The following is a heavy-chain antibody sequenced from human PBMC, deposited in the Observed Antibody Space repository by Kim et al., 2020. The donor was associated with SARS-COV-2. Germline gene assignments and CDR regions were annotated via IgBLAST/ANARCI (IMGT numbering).Heavy chain of an antibody. D-gene: IGHD3-10*01. CDR3: ARGYYYGSGTNWFDP. J-gene: IGHJ5*02. CDR2: INHSGST. Sequence: SETLSLTCAVYGGSFSGYYWSWIRQPPGKGLEWIGEINHSGSTNYNPSLKSRVTISVDTSKNQFSLKLSSVTAADTAVYYCARGYYYGSGTNWFDPWGQGTLVTVSS. CDR1: GGSFSGYY. V-gene: IGHV4-34*01.